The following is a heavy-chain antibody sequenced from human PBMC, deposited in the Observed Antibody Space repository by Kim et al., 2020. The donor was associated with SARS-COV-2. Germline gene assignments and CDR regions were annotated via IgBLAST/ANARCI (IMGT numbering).Heavy chain of an antibody. V-gene: IGHV3-30*18. Sequence: GGSLRLSCVASGFTFSSYGMHWVRQAPGKGLEWVAVISYDGSNKYYADSVKGRFTISRDNSKNTLYLQMNSLRAEDTAVYYCAKVGVESTIFFDHFAYYYYYGMDVWGQGTTVTVSS. CDR1: GFTFSSYG. CDR3: AKVGVESTIFFDHFAYYYYYGMDV. CDR2: ISYDGSNK. D-gene: IGHD3-10*01. J-gene: IGHJ6*02.